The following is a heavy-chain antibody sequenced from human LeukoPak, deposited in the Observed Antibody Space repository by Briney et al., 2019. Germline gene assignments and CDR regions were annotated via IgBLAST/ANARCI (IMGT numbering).Heavy chain of an antibody. CDR1: GGTFISYA. CDR2: IIPIFGTA. D-gene: IGHD1-7*01. J-gene: IGHJ5*02. V-gene: IGHV1-69*13. CDR3: ARASQRITGTNNWFDP. Sequence: ASVNVSCKASGGTFISYAISWVRQAPGQGLEWMGGIIPIFGTANYAQKFQGRVTITADESTSTAYMELSSLRSEDTAVYYCARASQRITGTNNWFDPWGQGTLVTVSS.